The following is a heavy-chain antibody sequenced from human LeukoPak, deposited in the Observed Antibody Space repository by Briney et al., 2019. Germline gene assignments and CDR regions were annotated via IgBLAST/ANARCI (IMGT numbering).Heavy chain of an antibody. V-gene: IGHV1-2*02. CDR3: ARDHVNYYDSSGYYSKGIDY. Sequence: GASVKVSCKASGYTFTGYYMHWVRQAPGQGLEWMGWINPNRGGTNYAQKFQGRVTMTRDTSISTAYMELSRLRSDDTAVYYCARDHVNYYDSSGYYSKGIDYWGQGTLVTVSS. J-gene: IGHJ4*02. CDR2: INPNRGGT. D-gene: IGHD3-22*01. CDR1: GYTFTGYY.